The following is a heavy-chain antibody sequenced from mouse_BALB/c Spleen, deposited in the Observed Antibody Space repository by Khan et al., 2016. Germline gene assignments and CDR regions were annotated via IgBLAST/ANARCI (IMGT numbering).Heavy chain of an antibody. CDR2: ISDGGSYT. J-gene: IGHJ1*01. CDR1: GFTFSDYY. CDR3: ASGLSWYLDV. V-gene: IGHV5-4*02. Sequence: EVQLLETGGGLVKPGGSLKLSCAASGFTFSDYYMYWVRQTPEKRLEWVATISDGGSYTYYPDSVKGRFTISRDNAKNNLYLQMSSLKSEDAAMYYCASGLSWYLDVWGEGTTVTVSS.